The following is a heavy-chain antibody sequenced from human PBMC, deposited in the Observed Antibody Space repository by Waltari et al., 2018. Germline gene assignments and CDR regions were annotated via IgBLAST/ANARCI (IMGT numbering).Heavy chain of an antibody. J-gene: IGHJ4*02. D-gene: IGHD3-3*01. V-gene: IGHV4-34*01. CDR1: GGSFRGYY. Sequence: QVQLQQWGAGLLKPSETLSLTCAVYGGSFRGYYWSWIRQPPGKGLEWIGEINHSGSTNYNPSLKSRVTISVDTSKNQFSLKLSSVTAADTAVYYCARSPYDFWSGYPIIFDYWGQGTLVTVSS. CDR3: ARSPYDFWSGYPIIFDY. CDR2: INHSGST.